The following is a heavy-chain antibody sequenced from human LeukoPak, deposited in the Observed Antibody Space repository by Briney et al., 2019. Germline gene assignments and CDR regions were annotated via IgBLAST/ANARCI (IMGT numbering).Heavy chain of an antibody. D-gene: IGHD4-11*01. CDR1: GFTFSSYA. V-gene: IGHV3-23*01. CDR3: ARWKYSNYIYYFDY. Sequence: GGSLRLSCAASGFTFSSYAMSWVRQAPGKGLEWVSGISGSGGSTYYADSVKGRFTISRDNSKNTLYLQMNSLRAEDMAVYYCARWKYSNYIYYFDYWGQGTLVTVSS. J-gene: IGHJ4*02. CDR2: ISGSGGST.